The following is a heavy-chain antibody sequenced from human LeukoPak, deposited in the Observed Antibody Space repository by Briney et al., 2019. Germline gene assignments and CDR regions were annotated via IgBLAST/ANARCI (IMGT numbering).Heavy chain of an antibody. V-gene: IGHV4-34*01. CDR1: GESFSGYY. CDR3: ARQSSTGLAY. Sequence: SETLSLTCAVYGESFSGYYWSWIRQPPGKGLGWIGEINHSGSANYNPSLKSRVTMSVDTSKNQFSLKMSSVTAADTAVYYCARQSSTGLAYWGQGTLVTVSS. J-gene: IGHJ4*02. D-gene: IGHD1-1*01. CDR2: INHSGSA.